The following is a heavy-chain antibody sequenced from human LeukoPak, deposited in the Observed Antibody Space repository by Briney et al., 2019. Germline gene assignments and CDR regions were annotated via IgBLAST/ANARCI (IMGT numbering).Heavy chain of an antibody. V-gene: IGHV3-23*01. Sequence: PGGSLRLSCAASGFTFSSNAMSWVRQAPGKGLEWVSAISGSGGSTYYADSVKGRFTISRDNSKNTLYLQMNSLRAEDTAVYYCAKDLRYAMPYYYGMDVWGQGTTVTVSS. J-gene: IGHJ6*02. CDR1: GFTFSSNA. D-gene: IGHD5/OR15-5a*01. CDR3: AKDLRYAMPYYYGMDV. CDR2: ISGSGGST.